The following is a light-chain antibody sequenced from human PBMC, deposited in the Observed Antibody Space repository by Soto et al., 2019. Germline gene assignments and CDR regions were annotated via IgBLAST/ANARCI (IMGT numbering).Light chain of an antibody. V-gene: IGKV3-20*01. J-gene: IGKJ1*01. Sequence: VLTQSPGTLSLSPGERATLSCRASQSVSSSYLAWYQQKPGQAPRLLIYGASSRATGIPDRFGGSGSGTDFTLTISRLEPEDFAVYYCQQYGSSPRTFGQGTKVDI. CDR1: QSVSSSY. CDR3: QQYGSSPRT. CDR2: GAS.